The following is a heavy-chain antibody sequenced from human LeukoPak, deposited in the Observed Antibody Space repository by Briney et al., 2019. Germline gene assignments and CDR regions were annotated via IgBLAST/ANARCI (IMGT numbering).Heavy chain of an antibody. CDR1: GYSXTXXX. Sequence: GESLKISCKGSGYSXTXXXIGWVRQMPGXGLXWMGIIYPGDSDTRYSPSFQGQVTISADKSISTAYLQWSSLKASDTAMYYCARLDTAMVFDYWGQGTLVTVSS. J-gene: IGHJ4*02. D-gene: IGHD5-18*01. CDR3: ARLDTAMVFDY. V-gene: IGHV5-51*01. CDR2: IYPGDSDT.